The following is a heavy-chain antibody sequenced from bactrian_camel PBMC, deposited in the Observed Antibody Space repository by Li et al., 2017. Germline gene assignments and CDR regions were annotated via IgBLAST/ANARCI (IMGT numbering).Heavy chain of an antibody. CDR1: RVPTSQLC. CDR3: AADVVNLQMARWYTY. CDR2: VDTDGST. V-gene: IGHV3S53*01. J-gene: IGHJ4*01. Sequence: HVQLVESGGSVQAGEYLRLSCAASRVPTSQLCLGWFRQAPGKEREGVASVDTDGSTIYADSVKGRFTISRDNAKNTLFLQMNSLTVEDSAMYYCAADVVNLQMARWYTYWGQGTQVTVS. D-gene: IGHD1*01.